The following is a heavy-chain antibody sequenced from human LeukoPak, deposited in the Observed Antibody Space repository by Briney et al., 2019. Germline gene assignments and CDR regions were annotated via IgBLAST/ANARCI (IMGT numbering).Heavy chain of an antibody. CDR2: IWYDGSNK. CDR3: AREWVTVFGGFDY. Sequence: QPGRSLRLSCAASGFTFSSYGMHWVRQAPGKGLEWVAVIWYDGSNKYYADSVKGRFTISRDNSKNTLYLQMDSLRVEDTAVYYCAREWVTVFGGFDYWGQGTLVTVSS. CDR1: GFTFSSYG. D-gene: IGHD3-3*01. V-gene: IGHV3-33*01. J-gene: IGHJ4*02.